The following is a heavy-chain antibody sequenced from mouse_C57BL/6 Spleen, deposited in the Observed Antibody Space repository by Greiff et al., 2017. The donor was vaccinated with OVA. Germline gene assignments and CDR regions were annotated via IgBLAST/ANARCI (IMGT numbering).Heavy chain of an antibody. D-gene: IGHD2-2*01. V-gene: IGHV1-76*01. Sequence: QVQLQQSGAELVRPGASVKLSCKASGYTFTDYYINWVKQRPGQGLEWIARIYPGSGNTYYNEKFKGKATLTAEKSSSTAYMQLSSLTSEDSAVYVCARRGVTTYYAMDYWGQGTSVTVSS. J-gene: IGHJ4*01. CDR2: IYPGSGNT. CDR3: ARRGVTTYYAMDY. CDR1: GYTFTDYY.